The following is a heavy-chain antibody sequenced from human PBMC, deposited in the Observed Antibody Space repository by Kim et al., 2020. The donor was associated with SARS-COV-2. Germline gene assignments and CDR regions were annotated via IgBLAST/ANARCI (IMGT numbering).Heavy chain of an antibody. V-gene: IGHV3-11*05. CDR1: GFTFSEYY. Sequence: GGSLRLSCAASGFTFSEYYMSWIRQAPGKGLEWVSYISSSISYINYADSVKGRFTISRDNAKKSLYLQIHSLRAEDTAVYYCARGGYSSGYGMDVWGQGTTVTVSS. D-gene: IGHD6-19*01. CDR2: ISSSISYI. CDR3: ARGGYSSGYGMDV. J-gene: IGHJ6*02.